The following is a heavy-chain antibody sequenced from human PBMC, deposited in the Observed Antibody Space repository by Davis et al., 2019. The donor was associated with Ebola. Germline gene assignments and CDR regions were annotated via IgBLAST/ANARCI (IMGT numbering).Heavy chain of an antibody. D-gene: IGHD3-10*01. Sequence: GGSLRLSCAGSGFNFNEFAMHWVRQAPGEGLEWVSSISTTSDYKYHADSVRGRFTISRDDVKNTLHLQMNSLRADDTGVYFCAKDRSAIPLVQGVVFDSWGQGILVTVSS. J-gene: IGHJ5*01. CDR3: AKDRSAIPLVQGVVFDS. V-gene: IGHV3-21*01. CDR1: GFNFNEFA. CDR2: ISTTSDYK.